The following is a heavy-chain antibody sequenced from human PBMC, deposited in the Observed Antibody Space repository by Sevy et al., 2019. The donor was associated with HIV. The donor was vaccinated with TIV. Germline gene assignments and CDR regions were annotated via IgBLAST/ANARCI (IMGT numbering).Heavy chain of an antibody. CDR1: GFTFSNYA. V-gene: IGHV3-23*01. D-gene: IGHD3-3*01. CDR2: ISGSGDST. Sequence: GGSLRFSCAASGFTFSNYAMSWVRQAPGKGLEWVSDISGSGDSTYYADSVKGRFTISRDNSKNTLYLQMSSLRADDRAVYYFAKLYYDFWSGYYPHTFDFWGQGTMVTVSS. CDR3: AKLYYDFWSGYYPHTFDF. J-gene: IGHJ3*01.